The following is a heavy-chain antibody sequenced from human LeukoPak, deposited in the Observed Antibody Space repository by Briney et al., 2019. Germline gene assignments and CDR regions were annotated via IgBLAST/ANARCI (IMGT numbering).Heavy chain of an antibody. CDR2: ISGIGGST. CDR3: AKDVKYDPGSSWHYYYYGMDV. CDR1: GFTFSSYA. J-gene: IGHJ6*02. V-gene: IGHV3-23*01. Sequence: AGSLRLSCAASGFTFSSYAMSWVRPAPGKGREWVSAISGIGGSTYYADSVKGRFTISRDNSKNTLYLQMNSLRAEDTAVYYCAKDVKYDPGSSWHYYYYGMDVWGQGTTVTVSS. D-gene: IGHD6-13*01.